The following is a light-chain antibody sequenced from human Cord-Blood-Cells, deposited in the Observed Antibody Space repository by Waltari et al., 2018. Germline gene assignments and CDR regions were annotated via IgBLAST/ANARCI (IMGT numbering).Light chain of an antibody. CDR3: QQYNNWYT. CDR2: VAS. V-gene: IGKV3-15*01. Sequence: EIVMTQSPATLSLSPGERATLSCRASQSVSSNLAWYQQKPGQAPRLLIYVASTRATGIPARFSGSGSGTEFTLTISSLQSEDFAVYYCQQYNNWYTFGQGTKLEIK. CDR1: QSVSSN. J-gene: IGKJ2*01.